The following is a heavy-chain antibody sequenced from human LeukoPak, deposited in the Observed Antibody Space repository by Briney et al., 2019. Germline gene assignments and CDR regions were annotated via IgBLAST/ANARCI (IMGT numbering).Heavy chain of an antibody. CDR1: GGSNSRSSNY. D-gene: IGHD4-23*01. Sequence: SETLSLTCTVSGGSNSRSSNYWGWIRQSPGKGLEWIGSIYYTGSTYYNPSLKSRVSISVDTSKNQFSLKVSSVTAADTAVYYCARLHYGGNYGYYYYYMDVWGKGTTVTISS. V-gene: IGHV4-39*01. J-gene: IGHJ6*03. CDR2: IYYTGST. CDR3: ARLHYGGNYGYYYYYMDV.